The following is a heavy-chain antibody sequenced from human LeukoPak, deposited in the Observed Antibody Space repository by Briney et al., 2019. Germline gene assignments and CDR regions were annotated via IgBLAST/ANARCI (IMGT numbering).Heavy chain of an antibody. CDR1: GFTFSSYA. CDR2: ISGSGGST. V-gene: IGHV3-23*01. Sequence: GGSLRLSCAASGFTFSSYAMSWVRQAPGKGLEWVSAISGSGGSTYYADSVKGWFTISRDNSKNTLYLQMNSLRAEDTAVYYCAKGLAAAGFFDYWGQGTLVTVSS. CDR3: AKGLAAAGFFDY. D-gene: IGHD6-13*01. J-gene: IGHJ4*02.